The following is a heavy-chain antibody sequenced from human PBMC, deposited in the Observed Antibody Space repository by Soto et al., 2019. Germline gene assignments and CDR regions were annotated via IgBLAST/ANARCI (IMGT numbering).Heavy chain of an antibody. Sequence: ASVKVSCKASGGTFSSYTISWVRQAPGQGLEWMGRIIPILGIANYAQKFQGRVTITADKSTSTAYMELSSLRSEDTAVYYCARGRYSSGWYNFKGAEYFQHWGQGTLVTVSS. J-gene: IGHJ1*01. CDR3: ARGRYSSGWYNFKGAEYFQH. V-gene: IGHV1-69*02. CDR1: GGTFSSYT. CDR2: IIPILGIA. D-gene: IGHD6-19*01.